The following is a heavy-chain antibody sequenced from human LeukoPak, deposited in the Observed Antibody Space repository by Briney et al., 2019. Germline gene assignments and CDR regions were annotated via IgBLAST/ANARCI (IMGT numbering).Heavy chain of an antibody. CDR2: INAGNGNT. Sequence: ASVKVSCKASGFTFTSYAMHWVRQAPGQRLEWMGWINAGNGNTKYSQKFQGRVTITRDTSASTAYMELSSLRSEDTAVYYCARDVAAVASDYWGQGTLVTVSS. V-gene: IGHV1-3*01. J-gene: IGHJ4*02. D-gene: IGHD6-19*01. CDR3: ARDVAAVASDY. CDR1: GFTFTSYA.